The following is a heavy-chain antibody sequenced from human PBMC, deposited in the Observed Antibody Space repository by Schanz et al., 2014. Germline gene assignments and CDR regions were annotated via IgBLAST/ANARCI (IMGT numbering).Heavy chain of an antibody. Sequence: VQLVESGGGVVQPGGSLRLSCTASGFTFSSYSMNWVRQAPGKGLEWVSYVSRSTPDIYYADSVKGRFTMSRDNAKNTVHLQMNSLRAEDTAVYYCARDHTTESYYSAGPPIDYWGQGTLLTVSS. CDR2: VSRSTPDI. V-gene: IGHV3-48*01. J-gene: IGHJ4*02. CDR1: GFTFSSYS. CDR3: ARDHTTESYYSAGPPIDY. D-gene: IGHD1-26*01.